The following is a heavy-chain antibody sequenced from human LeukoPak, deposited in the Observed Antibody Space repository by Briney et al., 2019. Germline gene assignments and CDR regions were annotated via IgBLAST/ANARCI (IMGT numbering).Heavy chain of an antibody. CDR3: ARGGEDFILVPGTKRKSYYVDV. D-gene: IGHD2-2*01. V-gene: IGHV4-59*01. J-gene: IGHJ6*03. CDR1: GDSISSYY. Sequence: SETLSLTCTVSGDSISSYYWTWIRQPPGKGLGWIGYISYSGSTSYNPSLKSRVTISADTSKNHLSLRLTSVTAADTAVYYCARGGEDFILVPGTKRKSYYVDVWGKGTTVTVSS. CDR2: ISYSGST.